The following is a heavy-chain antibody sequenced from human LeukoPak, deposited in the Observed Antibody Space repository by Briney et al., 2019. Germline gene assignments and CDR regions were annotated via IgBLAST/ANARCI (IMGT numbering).Heavy chain of an antibody. Sequence: ASVKVSCKASGGTFSSYAISWVRQAPGQGLEWMGGIIPIFGTANYAQKLQGRVTMTTDTSTSTAYMELRSLRSDDTAVYYCARGSTFDYWGQGTLVTVSS. CDR2: IIPIFGTA. D-gene: IGHD6-13*01. V-gene: IGHV1-69*05. CDR3: ARGSTFDY. J-gene: IGHJ4*02. CDR1: GGTFSSYA.